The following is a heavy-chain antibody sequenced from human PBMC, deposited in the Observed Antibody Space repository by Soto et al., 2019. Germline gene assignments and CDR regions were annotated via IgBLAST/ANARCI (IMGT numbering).Heavy chain of an antibody. Sequence: GGSLRLSCAASGFTFSSYGMHWVRQAPGKGLEWVAVIWYDGSNKYYADSVKGRFTISRDNSKNTLYLQMNSLRAEDTAVYYCASRSSGWYFDYWGQGTLVTVSS. CDR1: GFTFSSYG. CDR2: IWYDGSNK. V-gene: IGHV3-33*08. D-gene: IGHD6-19*01. CDR3: ASRSSGWYFDY. J-gene: IGHJ4*02.